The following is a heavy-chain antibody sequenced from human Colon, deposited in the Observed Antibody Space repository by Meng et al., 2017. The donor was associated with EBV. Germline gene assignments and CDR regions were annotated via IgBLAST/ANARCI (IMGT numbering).Heavy chain of an antibody. V-gene: IGHV4-34*01. D-gene: IGHD3-10*01. Sequence: VLRRRWGAVLLKPSDHLTRSSPVYGGAFRDYYLTWIRHPPGKGLEWIGEIDHRGNTKYNPSLKSRVTISLDTSKKQFSLKVSSVTAADSAVYYCARRGPSGNFSPWSQGALVTVSS. J-gene: IGHJ5*02. CDR2: IDHRGNT. CDR3: ARRGPSGNFSP. CDR1: GGAFRDYY.